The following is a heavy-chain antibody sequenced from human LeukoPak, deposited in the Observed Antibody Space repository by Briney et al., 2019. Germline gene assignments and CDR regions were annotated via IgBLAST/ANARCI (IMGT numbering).Heavy chain of an antibody. CDR2: IYPGDSDT. V-gene: IGHV5-51*01. CDR3: ARLSASLGPDY. Sequence: ESLKISCKDSGYTFTNYWIGWVRQMPRKGLEWMGIIYPGDSDTRYSPSFQGQVTISADKSISTAYLQWSSLKASDIAMYYCARLSASLGPDYWGQGTLLTVSS. CDR1: GYTFTNYW. D-gene: IGHD7-27*01. J-gene: IGHJ4*02.